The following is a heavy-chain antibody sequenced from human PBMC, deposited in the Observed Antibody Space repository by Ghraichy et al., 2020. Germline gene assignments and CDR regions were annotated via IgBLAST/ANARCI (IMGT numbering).Heavy chain of an antibody. CDR1: GGSISGYH. CDR3: ARKNFGDYTFDY. Sequence: ETLSLTCTVSGGSISGYHWNWIRQPPGKGLEWIGYIFYSGSSNYNPSLKTRVSLSIDTSKNQFSLKLNSVTAADTAVYYCARKNFGDYTFDYWGQGALVTVSS. CDR2: IFYSGSS. V-gene: IGHV4-59*01. D-gene: IGHD4-17*01. J-gene: IGHJ4*02.